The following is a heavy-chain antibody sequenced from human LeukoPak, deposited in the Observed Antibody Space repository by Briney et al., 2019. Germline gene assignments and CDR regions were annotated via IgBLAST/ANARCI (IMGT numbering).Heavy chain of an antibody. V-gene: IGHV5-51*01. CDR2: IYPDDSDT. CDR3: TRAGYYDSSGYYLTDFDY. CDR1: GYIFTSYW. Sequence: GASLKISCQVSGYIFTSYWIGWVRQLPGKGLEWVGIIYPDDSDTRYSPSVQDQVTISADKSISTAYLQWSSLKASDTAMYYCTRAGYYDSSGYYLTDFDYWGQGTLVTVSS. J-gene: IGHJ4*02. D-gene: IGHD3-22*01.